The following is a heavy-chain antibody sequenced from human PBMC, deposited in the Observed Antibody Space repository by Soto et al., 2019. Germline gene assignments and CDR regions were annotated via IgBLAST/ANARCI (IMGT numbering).Heavy chain of an antibody. J-gene: IGHJ4*02. Sequence: SQTLSLTCAISGDSGSSGRAAWNWIRQSPSRGLEWLGRTYFRSRWSTEYAVSVRSRITITADTSKNQFSLQLNSVTPDDTAVYYCARKGPTPHYYWNYWGQEPPFTVSS. CDR3: ARKGPTPHYYWNY. D-gene: IGHD1-1*01. CDR1: GDSGSSGRAA. V-gene: IGHV6-1*01. CDR2: TYFRSRWST.